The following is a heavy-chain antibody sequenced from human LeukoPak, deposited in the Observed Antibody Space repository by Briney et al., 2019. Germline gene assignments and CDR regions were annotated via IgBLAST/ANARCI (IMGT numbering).Heavy chain of an antibody. D-gene: IGHD6-6*01. CDR2: IYYSGST. V-gene: IGHV4-39*01. Sequence: PSETLSLTCTVSGGSISSSSYYWGWIRQPPGKGLEWIGSIYYSGSTYYNPSLKSRVTISVDTSKNQFSLKLSSVTAADTAVYYCARRYSSSSSRYFDYWGQGTLVTVSS. CDR3: ARRYSSSSSRYFDY. CDR1: GGSISSSSYY. J-gene: IGHJ4*02.